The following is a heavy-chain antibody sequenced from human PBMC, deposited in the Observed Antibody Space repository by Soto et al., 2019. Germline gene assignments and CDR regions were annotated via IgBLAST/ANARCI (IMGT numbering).Heavy chain of an antibody. CDR1: GFTFDDYA. J-gene: IGHJ4*02. CDR3: AKDGALVTEYYFDY. D-gene: IGHD6-13*01. V-gene: IGHV3-9*01. CDR2: ISWNSGSI. Sequence: EVQLVESGGGLVQPGRSLRLSCAASGFTFDDYAMHWVRQAPGQGLEWVSGISWNSGSIGYADSVKGRFTISRDNAKNSLYLQMNSLRAEDTALYYCAKDGALVTEYYFDYWGQGTLVTVSS.